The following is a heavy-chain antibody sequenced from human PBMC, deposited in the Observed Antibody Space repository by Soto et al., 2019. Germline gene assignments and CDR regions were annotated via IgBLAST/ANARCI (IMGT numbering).Heavy chain of an antibody. CDR2: IYPGDPDT. CDR3: ARRLPGKYYYVENWFDP. Sequence: GESLKISCKGSGYSFTSYWIGWVRQMPGKGLEWMGIIYPGDPDTRYSPSFQGQVTISADKSISTAYLQWSSLKASDTAMYYCARRLPGKYYYVENWFDPWGQGTLVTVSS. V-gene: IGHV5-51*01. CDR1: GYSFTSYW. J-gene: IGHJ5*02. D-gene: IGHD3-10*02.